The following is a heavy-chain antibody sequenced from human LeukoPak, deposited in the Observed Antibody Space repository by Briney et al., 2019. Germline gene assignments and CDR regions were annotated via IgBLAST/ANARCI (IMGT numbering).Heavy chain of an antibody. CDR1: DGSISSYY. CDR3: ACSSSGWFWNY. CDR2: LYTSGST. Sequence: PSETLSLTCTVSDGSISSYYWSWIRQPAGKGLEWIGRLYTSGSTNHNPSLKSRVTMSVDTSKNQFSLKLSSVTAADTAVYYCACSSSGWFWNYWGQGTLVTVSS. V-gene: IGHV4-4*07. J-gene: IGHJ4*02. D-gene: IGHD6-19*01.